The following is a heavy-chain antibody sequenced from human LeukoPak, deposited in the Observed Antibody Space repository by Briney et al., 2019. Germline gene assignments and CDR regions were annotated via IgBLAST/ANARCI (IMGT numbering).Heavy chain of an antibody. Sequence: SETLSLTCTVSDYSISSGYYWGWIRQPPGKGLEWIGNIYHSGSTYHNPSLKSRVTISVDTSKNQFSLKLSSVTAADTAVYYCARGEVEFDYWGQGTLVTVSS. CDR1: DYSISSGYY. CDR3: ARGEVEFDY. CDR2: IYHSGST. J-gene: IGHJ4*02. V-gene: IGHV4-38-2*02.